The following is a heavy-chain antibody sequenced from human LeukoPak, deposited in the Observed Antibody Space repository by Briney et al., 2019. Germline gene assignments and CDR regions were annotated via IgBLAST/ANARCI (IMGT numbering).Heavy chain of an antibody. J-gene: IGHJ4*02. CDR1: LDSTTSNF. V-gene: IGHV4-4*02. D-gene: IGHD1-14*01. CDR3: AREILGGFNPGAY. Sequence: SETLSLTCTVSLDSTTSNFWSWVRQPPAKGLEWIGEIHRSGSPNYNPSLQSRGTISIERSRNPIDLELSSVTAADTTVYYCAREILGGFNPGAYWGQGTLVTVSS. CDR2: IHRSGSP.